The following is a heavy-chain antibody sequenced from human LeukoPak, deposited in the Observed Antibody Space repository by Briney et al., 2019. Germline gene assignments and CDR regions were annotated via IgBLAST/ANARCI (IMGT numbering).Heavy chain of an antibody. V-gene: IGHV4-34*01. D-gene: IGHD1-26*01. CDR2: IYYSGST. CDR3: AREVSGSYLRIDY. J-gene: IGHJ4*02. Sequence: PSETLSLTCAVYGGSFSGYYWSWIRQPPGKGLEWIGSIYYSGSTYYNPSLKSRVTISVDTSKNQFSLKLSSVTAADTAVYYCAREVSGSYLRIDYWGQGTLVTVSS. CDR1: GGSFSGYY.